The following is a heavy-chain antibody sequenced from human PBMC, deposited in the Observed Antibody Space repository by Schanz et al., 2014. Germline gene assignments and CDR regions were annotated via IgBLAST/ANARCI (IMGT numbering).Heavy chain of an antibody. V-gene: IGHV1-3*04. Sequence: QVHLVQSGAEAKRPGASVKVSCKASEYSFTSYSMHWVRQAPGQRLEWMGWINTGSGDTKYSQNCQGRVTITRDTSASTAYMELSSMRSEDTAVYSCARGIGGYGANNYFDYWGQGTLVTVSS. CDR3: ARGIGGYGANNYFDY. J-gene: IGHJ4*02. CDR1: EYSFTSYS. CDR2: INTGSGDT. D-gene: IGHD5-12*01.